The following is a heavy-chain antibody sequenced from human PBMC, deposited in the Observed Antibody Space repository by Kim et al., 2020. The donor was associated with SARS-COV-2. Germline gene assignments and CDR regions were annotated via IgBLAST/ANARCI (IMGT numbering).Heavy chain of an antibody. CDR2: IHNGGNNR. J-gene: IGHJ6*02. CDR1: GFKFSAYW. D-gene: IGHD3-10*01. V-gene: IGHV3-74*01. Sequence: GGSLRLSCEASGFKFSAYWMHWVRQAPGKGLVWVSHIHNGGNNRAYADSVKGRFTISRDDAKNTVFLQMNSLRVEDTAVYFCVRGRYFYGSGYFHYPMDDWGQGTTVTVSS. CDR3: VRGRYFYGSGYFHYPMDD.